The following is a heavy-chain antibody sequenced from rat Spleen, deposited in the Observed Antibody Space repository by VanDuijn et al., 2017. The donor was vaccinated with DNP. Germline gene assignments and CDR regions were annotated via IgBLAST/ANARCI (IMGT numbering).Heavy chain of an antibody. D-gene: IGHD1-4*01. V-gene: IGHV5S10*01. CDR2: IIYNGERA. CDR1: GFTFSDYN. Sequence: EVQLVESGGGLVQPGRSLKLSCAASGFTFSDYNLAWVRQTPKKGLEWVATIIYNGERAYYRDSVKGRFTISRDNTKSTLYLQMDSLRSEDTATYYCATHTFTGGITTPFAYWGQGTLVTVSS. CDR3: ATHTFTGGITTPFAY. J-gene: IGHJ3*01.